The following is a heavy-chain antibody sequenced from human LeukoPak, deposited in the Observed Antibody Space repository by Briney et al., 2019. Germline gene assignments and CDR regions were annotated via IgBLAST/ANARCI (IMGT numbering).Heavy chain of an antibody. Sequence: SETLSLTCTVSGGSISSSYWSWIRQPAGKGLEWIGRIYTSGSTDYNPSLESRVTISVDKSKNRLSLRLTSVTAADTAVYYCARGYSSGWYPFHYWGQGTLVTVSS. CDR2: IYTSGST. J-gene: IGHJ4*02. CDR3: ARGYSSGWYPFHY. CDR1: GGSISSSY. V-gene: IGHV4-4*07. D-gene: IGHD6-19*01.